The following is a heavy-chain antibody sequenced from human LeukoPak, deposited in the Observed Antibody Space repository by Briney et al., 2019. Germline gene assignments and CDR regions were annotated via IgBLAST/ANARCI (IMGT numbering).Heavy chain of an antibody. V-gene: IGHV3-7*01. CDR2: IKQDESEK. CDR1: GFTFSNYW. J-gene: IGHJ4*02. Sequence: GGSLRLSCAVSGFTFSNYWMSWVRQAPGKGLEWVAHIKQDESEKYYVDSVKGRFTISRDNAKNSLYLQMNSLRAEDTAIYYCARDKLVGASKFDYWGQGTLVTVSS. CDR3: ARDKLVGASKFDY. D-gene: IGHD1-26*01.